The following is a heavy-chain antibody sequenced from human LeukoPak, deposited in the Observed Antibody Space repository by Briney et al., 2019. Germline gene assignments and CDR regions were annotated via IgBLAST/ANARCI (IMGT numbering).Heavy chain of an antibody. J-gene: IGHJ4*02. D-gene: IGHD3-3*01. V-gene: IGHV4-4*07. CDR2: IYTSGST. CDR1: GGSISSYY. Sequence: NPSETLSLTCTVSGGSISSYYWSWIRQPAGKGLEWIGRIYTSGSTDYNPSLKSRVTMSVDKSKNQFSLKLSSVTAADTAVYYCTRADFWSGYRFDYWGQGTLDTVSS. CDR3: TRADFWSGYRFDY.